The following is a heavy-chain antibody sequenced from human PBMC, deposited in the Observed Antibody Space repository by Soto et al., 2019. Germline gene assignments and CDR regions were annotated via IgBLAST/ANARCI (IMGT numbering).Heavy chain of an antibody. CDR2: INPNSGGT. J-gene: IGHJ6*02. CDR1: GYTFTGYY. D-gene: IGHD4-4*01. CDR3: ARGRGSNYRHPPSRSGMDV. Sequence: AAVKVSCKASGYTFTGYYMHWVRQAPGQGLEWMGCINPNSGGTNYAQKFQGRVTMTRDTSISTAYMELSRLRSDDTAVYYCARGRGSNYRHPPSRSGMDVWGQGTTVTVSS. V-gene: IGHV1-2*02.